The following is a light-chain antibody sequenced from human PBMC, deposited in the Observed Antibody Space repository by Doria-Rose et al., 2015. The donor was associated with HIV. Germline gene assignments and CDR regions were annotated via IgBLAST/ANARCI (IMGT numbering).Light chain of an antibody. V-gene: IGKV1-39*01. Sequence: TQSPSSLSASIGDRVTITCRASQTVSTYLHWFQQEPGKAPNLLIYAASRLQSGGPSRFSGSGSGTDFTPTISGRQPGDVATCYCQQTYSSPPWTFGQGTKVEMK. J-gene: IGKJ1*01. CDR1: QTVSTY. CDR2: AAS. CDR3: QQTYSSPPWT.